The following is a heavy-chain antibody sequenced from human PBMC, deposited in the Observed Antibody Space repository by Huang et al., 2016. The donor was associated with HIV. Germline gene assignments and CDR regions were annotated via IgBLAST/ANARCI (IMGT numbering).Heavy chain of an antibody. D-gene: IGHD2-15*01. Sequence: QVQLVESGGGVVQPGTSLRLSCAASGFIFSNFGMHWVRQAQGKGLEWVAVISYDGRRDRYSDSVKGRFTISRDNDKNTLSLEMNRLRHDDTAVYYCAKESRWFSDFDQWGQGTLVTVSS. J-gene: IGHJ5*02. CDR3: AKESRWFSDFDQ. V-gene: IGHV3-30*18. CDR2: ISYDGRRD. CDR1: GFIFSNFG.